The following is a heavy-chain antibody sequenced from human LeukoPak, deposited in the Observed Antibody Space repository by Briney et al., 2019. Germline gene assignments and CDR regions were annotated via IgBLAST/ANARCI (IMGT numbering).Heavy chain of an antibody. V-gene: IGHV4-4*09. CDR2: IYTSGST. Sequence: SETLSLTCTVSGGSISSYYWSWIRQPPGKGLEWIGYIYTSGSTNYNPSLKSRVTISVDTSKNQFSLKLSSVTAADTAVYYCASTNSLGPGSDYWGQGTLVTVSS. J-gene: IGHJ4*02. CDR3: ASTNSLGPGSDY. D-gene: IGHD1-14*01. CDR1: GGSISSYY.